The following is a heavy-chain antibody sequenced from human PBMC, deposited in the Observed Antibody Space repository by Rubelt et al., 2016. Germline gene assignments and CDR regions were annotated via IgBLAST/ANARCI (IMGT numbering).Heavy chain of an antibody. CDR2: IYYSGST. CDR1: GGSISSYY. Sequence: QVQLQESGPGLVKPSETLSLTCTVSGGSISSYYWSWIRQPPGKGLEWIGYIYYSGSTNYNPSLKSRVTISVDTSKNQFSLKLSSVTAADTAVYYCARGRISAGRLDYWGQGTLVTVSS. D-gene: IGHD6-19*01. CDR3: ARGRISAGRLDY. V-gene: IGHV4-59*01. J-gene: IGHJ4*02.